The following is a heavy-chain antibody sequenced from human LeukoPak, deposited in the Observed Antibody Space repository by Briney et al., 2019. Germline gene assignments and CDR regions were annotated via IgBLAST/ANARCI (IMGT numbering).Heavy chain of an antibody. CDR3: AREESYYVWANDY. J-gene: IGHJ4*02. D-gene: IGHD1-26*01. CDR1: GDTFTGYY. V-gene: IGHV1-2*02. CDR2: INPNSGGT. Sequence: ASVKVSCKASGDTFTGYYMHWVRRAPGEGLEWMGWINPNSGGTNYAQKFQGRVTMTRDTSISTAYMELSRLRSDDTAVYYCAREESYYVWANDYWGQGTLVTVSS.